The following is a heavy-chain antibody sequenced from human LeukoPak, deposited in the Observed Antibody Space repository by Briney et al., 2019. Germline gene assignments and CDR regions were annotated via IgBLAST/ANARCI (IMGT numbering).Heavy chain of an antibody. J-gene: IGHJ3*02. D-gene: IGHD5-24*01. CDR2: IKPSGTDT. CDR1: GYSFTSYN. V-gene: IGHV1-46*01. CDR3: ARVRDGYNDAYDI. Sequence: GASVKVSCKTSGYSFTSYNLLWVRQAPGQRLEWMGIIKPSGTDTNYAQKFQGRVIMTTDTSTSTVYMELSSLKSEDTAVYYCARVRDGYNDAYDIWGQGTMVIVSS.